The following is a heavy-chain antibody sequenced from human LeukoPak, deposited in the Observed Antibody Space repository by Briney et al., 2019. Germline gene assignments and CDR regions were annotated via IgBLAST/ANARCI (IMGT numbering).Heavy chain of an antibody. D-gene: IGHD6-19*01. J-gene: IGHJ4*02. CDR2: INSDGYSI. V-gene: IGHV3-74*01. CDR3: ARAIAVAGTDY. CDR1: GFTFSSYS. Sequence: GGSLRLSCAASGFTFSSYSMNWVRQAPGRGLVWVSRINSDGYSISYADSVKGRFTISRDNAKNTLYLQMNSLRAEDTAVYYCARAIAVAGTDYWGQGTLVTVSS.